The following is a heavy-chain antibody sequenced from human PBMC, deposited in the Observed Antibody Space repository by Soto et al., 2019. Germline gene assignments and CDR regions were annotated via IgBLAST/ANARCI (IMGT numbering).Heavy chain of an antibody. Sequence: PSETLSLTCTVSGGSISSSIYYWGWIRQPPGKGLEWIGSIYYSGSTYYNPSLKSRVTISVDTSKNQFSLKLSSVTAADTAVYYCARLPESWLRLGGDAFDIWGQGTMVTVSS. D-gene: IGHD5-12*01. CDR3: ARLPESWLRLGGDAFDI. CDR2: IYYSGST. V-gene: IGHV4-39*07. CDR1: GGSISSSIYY. J-gene: IGHJ3*02.